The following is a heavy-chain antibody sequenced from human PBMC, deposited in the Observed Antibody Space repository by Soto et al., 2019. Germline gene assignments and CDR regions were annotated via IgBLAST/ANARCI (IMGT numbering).Heavy chain of an antibody. V-gene: IGHV3-23*01. CDR3: AKVPTRSGYYRFDY. D-gene: IGHD3-22*01. J-gene: IGHJ4*02. Sequence: GGSLRLSCAASGFTFSSYAMSWVRQAPGKGLEWVSAISGSGGSTYYADSVKGRFTIPRDNSKNTLYLQMNSLRAEDTAVYYCAKVPTRSGYYRFDYWGQGTLVTVSS. CDR1: GFTFSSYA. CDR2: ISGSGGST.